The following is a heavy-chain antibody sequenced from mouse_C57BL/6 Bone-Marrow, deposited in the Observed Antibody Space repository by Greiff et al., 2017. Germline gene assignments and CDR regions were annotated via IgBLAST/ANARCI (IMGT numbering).Heavy chain of an antibody. CDR3: AIRDYSNYFAWFAY. CDR1: GYTFTSYW. Sequence: QVQLQQPGAELVKPGASVKVSCKASGYTFTSYWLHWVKQRPGQGLEWIGRIHPSDSDPNYNQKFKGKATLTVDKSSSTAYMQLSSLTSEDSAVYYCAIRDYSNYFAWFAYWGQGTLVTVSA. D-gene: IGHD2-5*01. V-gene: IGHV1-74*01. CDR2: IHPSDSDP. J-gene: IGHJ3*01.